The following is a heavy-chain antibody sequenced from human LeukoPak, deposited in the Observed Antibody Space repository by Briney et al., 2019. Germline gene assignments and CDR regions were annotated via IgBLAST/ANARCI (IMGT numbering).Heavy chain of an antibody. D-gene: IGHD2-2*02. CDR1: GFTSRTYS. V-gene: IGHV3-48*02. CDR3: AREIYECSLHC. J-gene: IGHJ4*02. Sequence: GGSLRHSCADSGFTSRTYSINCVCQAPGKGLEWVSYISSSSTTIYNADSVKGRFTISRDNARNSLYLQMNSLRDEDTAVYYCAREIYECSLHCWGRGAMVSVSS. CDR2: ISSSSTTI.